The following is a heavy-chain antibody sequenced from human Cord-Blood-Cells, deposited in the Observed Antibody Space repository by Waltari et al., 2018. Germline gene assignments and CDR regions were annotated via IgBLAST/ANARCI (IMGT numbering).Heavy chain of an antibody. CDR1: GFTVSSNY. Sequence: EVQLVESGGGLIQPGGSLRLSCAASGFTVSSNYMSWVRQAPGKGVEWFSVIYSGGSTYYADSVKGRFTISRDNSKNTLYLQMNSLRAEDTAVYYCARGDYDSSGYYFDYWGQGTLVTVSS. CDR3: ARGDYDSSGYYFDY. V-gene: IGHV3-53*01. D-gene: IGHD3-22*01. J-gene: IGHJ4*02. CDR2: IYSGGST.